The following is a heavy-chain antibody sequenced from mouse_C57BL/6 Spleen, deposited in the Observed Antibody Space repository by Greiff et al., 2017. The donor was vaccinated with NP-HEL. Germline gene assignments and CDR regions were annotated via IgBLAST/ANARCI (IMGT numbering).Heavy chain of an antibody. CDR2: INPYNGGT. D-gene: IGHD2-4*01. Sequence: VQLKESGPVLLKPGASVKMSCKASGYTFNDYYMNWVKQSHGKSLEWIGVINPYNGGTSYNQKFKGKATLTVDKSSSTAYMELNSLTSEDSAVYYCARSRDYDEGFAYWGQGTLVTVSA. CDR3: ARSRDYDEGFAY. J-gene: IGHJ3*01. V-gene: IGHV1-19*01. CDR1: GYTFNDYY.